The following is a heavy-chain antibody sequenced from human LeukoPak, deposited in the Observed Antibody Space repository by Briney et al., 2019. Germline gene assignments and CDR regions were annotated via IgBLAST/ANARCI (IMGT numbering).Heavy chain of an antibody. J-gene: IGHJ4*02. V-gene: IGHV3-7*05. CDR3: ADHPDMGY. CDR1: GLMFSRYW. Sequence: GGSLRLSCAASGLMFSRYWMSWVRGAPGKGLEWVGNINDDGSQKYYMDSVKGRFIISRDNAKNSLYLQMNGLRVEDTAVYYCADHPDMGYWGQGTQVIVSS. CDR2: INDDGSQK.